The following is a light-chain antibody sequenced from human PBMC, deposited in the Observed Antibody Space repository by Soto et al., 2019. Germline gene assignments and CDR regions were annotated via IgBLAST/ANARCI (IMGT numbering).Light chain of an antibody. CDR2: WAS. V-gene: IGKV4-1*01. CDR3: QQSYSTPLT. J-gene: IGKJ4*01. CDR1: QSVLYSSNNKNY. Sequence: DIVMTQSPDSLAVSLGERATINCKSSQSVLYSSNNKNYLAWYQQKPGQPPKLLIYWASTRESGVPDRFSGSGSGTDFTLTISSLQAEDVAVYYCQQSYSTPLTFGGVTKVEIK.